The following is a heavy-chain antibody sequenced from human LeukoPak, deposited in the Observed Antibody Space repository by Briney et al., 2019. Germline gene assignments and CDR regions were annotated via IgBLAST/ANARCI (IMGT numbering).Heavy chain of an antibody. CDR2: IYYSGST. D-gene: IGHD5-18*01. V-gene: IGHV4-59*01. CDR3: ARERGYGYGDY. CDR1: GGSFSGYY. Sequence: KSSETLSLTCAVYGGSFSGYYWSWIRQPPGKGLEWIGYIYYSGSTNYNPSLKSRVTISVDTSKNQFSLKLSSVTAADTAVYYCARERGYGYGDYWGQGTLVTVSS. J-gene: IGHJ4*02.